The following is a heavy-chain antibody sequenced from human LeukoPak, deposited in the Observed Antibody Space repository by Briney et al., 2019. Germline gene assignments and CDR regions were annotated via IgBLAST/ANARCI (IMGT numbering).Heavy chain of an antibody. J-gene: IGHJ5*02. D-gene: IGHD2/OR15-2a*01. CDR1: GFTFSGFS. V-gene: IGHV3-64*02. CDR2: TNGNGDKT. Sequence: GGSLRLSCAASGFTFSGFSMHWIRQAPGRGLEYVSATNGNGDKTFYTDSVRGRFTIFRDNSKNTLLLQMGSLRGEDTALYFCARIGMENFYDLWGQGTLVTVSS. CDR3: ARIGMENFYDL.